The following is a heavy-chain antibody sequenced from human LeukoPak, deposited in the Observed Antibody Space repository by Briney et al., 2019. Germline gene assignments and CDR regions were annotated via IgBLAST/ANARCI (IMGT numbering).Heavy chain of an antibody. CDR3: AVGRDKAIFGVVIY. CDR2: IIPIFGTA. CDR1: GGTFSSYA. Sequence: ASVKVSCKASGGTFSSYAISWVRQAPGQGLEWMGGIIPIFGTANYAQKFKGRVTITADESTSTAYMELSSLRSEDTAVYYCAVGRDKAIFGVVIYWGQGTLVTVSS. V-gene: IGHV1-69*01. J-gene: IGHJ4*02. D-gene: IGHD3-3*01.